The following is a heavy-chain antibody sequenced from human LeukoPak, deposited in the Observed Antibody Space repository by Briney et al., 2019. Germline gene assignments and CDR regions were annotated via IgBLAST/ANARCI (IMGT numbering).Heavy chain of an antibody. J-gene: IGHJ4*02. CDR3: AKNGWAGYYFDY. V-gene: IGHV3-30*18. CDR2: ISYDGSNK. CDR1: GFTFSSYG. Sequence: PGGSLRLSCAASGFTFSSYGMHWVRQAPGKGLEWVAVISYDGSNKYYADSVKGRFTISRDNSKNTLYLQMNSLRAEDTAVYYCAKNGWAGYYFDYWGQGTLVTVSS. D-gene: IGHD6-19*01.